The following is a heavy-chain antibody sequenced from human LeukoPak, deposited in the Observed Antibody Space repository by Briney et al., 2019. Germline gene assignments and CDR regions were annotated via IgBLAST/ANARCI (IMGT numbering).Heavy chain of an antibody. V-gene: IGHV4-59*02. J-gene: IGHJ4*02. Sequence: SETLSLTCVVSGASVSSSHWNWIRQLPGKGLEWIGCLSYTGKTDYNPSLTSRVTISLDTSKNQVSLKLRSVTAADTAVYYCSEGYFEPFDHWGQGTLDTVSS. CDR1: GASVSSSH. D-gene: IGHD2/OR15-2a*01. CDR3: SEGYFEPFDH. CDR2: LSYTGKT.